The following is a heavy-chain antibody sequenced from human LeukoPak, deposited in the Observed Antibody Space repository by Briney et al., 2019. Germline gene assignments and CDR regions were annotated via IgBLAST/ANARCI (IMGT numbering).Heavy chain of an antibody. CDR3: ATYGSGSYRFDP. CDR1: GGSFSGYY. J-gene: IGHJ5*02. D-gene: IGHD3-10*01. CDR2: IHHSGST. V-gene: IGHV4-34*09. Sequence: SETLSLTCAVYGGSFSGYYWSWIRQHPGKGLEWIGYIHHSGSTYYNPSLKSRVIISVDTSKNQFSPKLNSVTAADTAVYYCATYGSGSYRFDPWGQGTLVTVSS.